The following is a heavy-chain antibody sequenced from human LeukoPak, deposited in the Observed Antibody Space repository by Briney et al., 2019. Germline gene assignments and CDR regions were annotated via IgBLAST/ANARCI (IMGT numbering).Heavy chain of an antibody. CDR1: GFTFTSSA. J-gene: IGHJ4*02. V-gene: IGHV1-58*02. Sequence: SVKVSCKASGFTFTSSAMQWVRQARGQRLEWIGWIVVGSGNTNYAQKFQERVTITRDMSTSTAYMELSSLRSEDTAVYYCAAVPIFGVVINFDYWGQGTLVTVSS. D-gene: IGHD3-3*01. CDR2: IVVGSGNT. CDR3: AAVPIFGVVINFDY.